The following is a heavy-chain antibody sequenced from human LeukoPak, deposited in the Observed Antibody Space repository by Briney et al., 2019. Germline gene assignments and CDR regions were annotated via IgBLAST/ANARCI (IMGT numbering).Heavy chain of an antibody. J-gene: IGHJ4*02. V-gene: IGHV4-4*07. D-gene: IGHD3-10*01. CDR2: YASGTT. CDR3: ATGDPSFDN. CDR1: GASLTIYY. Sequence: PSETLSLTCSVSGASLTIYYWNWIRQPAGKGLEWIGRYASGTTAHNPSLKSQFTMSIDTSKNQISMKLTSVTAADTTVDYCATGDPSFDNWGQGILVTVTP.